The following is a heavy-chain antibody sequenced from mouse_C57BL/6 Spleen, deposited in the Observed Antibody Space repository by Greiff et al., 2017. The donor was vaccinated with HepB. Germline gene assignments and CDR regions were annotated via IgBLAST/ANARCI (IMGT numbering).Heavy chain of an antibody. Sequence: VQLQQSGAELVRPGASVTLSCKASGYTFTDYEMHWVKQTPVHGLEWIGAIDPETGGTAYNQKFKGKAILTADKSSSTAYMELRSLTSEDSAVYYCTRYYYGRDYWGQGTTLTVSS. D-gene: IGHD1-1*01. CDR3: TRYYYGRDY. J-gene: IGHJ2*01. CDR2: IDPETGGT. V-gene: IGHV1-15*01. CDR1: GYTFTDYE.